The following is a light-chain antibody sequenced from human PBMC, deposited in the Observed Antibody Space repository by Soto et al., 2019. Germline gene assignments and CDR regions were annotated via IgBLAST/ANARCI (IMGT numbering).Light chain of an antibody. V-gene: IGKV1-33*01. Sequence: DIQMTQSPSSLSASVGDRVTITCQASQDISNYLNWYQQKPGKAPKLLIYDASNLEPGVPSRFSGSGSGTDFTFTISSLQAEDIATYYCQQCDNLPYTFGQGTKLEIK. CDR3: QQCDNLPYT. CDR2: DAS. J-gene: IGKJ2*01. CDR1: QDISNY.